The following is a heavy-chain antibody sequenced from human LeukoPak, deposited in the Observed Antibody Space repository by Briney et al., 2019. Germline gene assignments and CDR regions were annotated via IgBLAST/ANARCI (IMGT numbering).Heavy chain of an antibody. CDR1: GYTFTSYG. Sequence: ASVKVSCKASGYTFTSYGISWVRQAPGQGLEWMGWISAYNGNTNYAQKFQGRVTITTDESTSIAYMELSSLRSEDTAVYYCARDRAVTDAFDIWGQGTMVTVSS. D-gene: IGHD4-17*01. V-gene: IGHV1-18*01. CDR3: ARDRAVTDAFDI. J-gene: IGHJ3*02. CDR2: ISAYNGNT.